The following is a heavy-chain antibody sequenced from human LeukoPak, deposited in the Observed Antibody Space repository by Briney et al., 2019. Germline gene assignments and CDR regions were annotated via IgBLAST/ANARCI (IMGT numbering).Heavy chain of an antibody. Sequence: TSETLSLTCTVSGGSISSYYWSWIRQPAGKGLEWIGRIYTSGSTNYNPSLKSRVTMSVDTSKNQFSLKLSSVTAADTAVYYCARVAAAAPYYYYYMDVWGKGTTVTISS. CDR1: GGSISSYY. J-gene: IGHJ6*03. CDR2: IYTSGST. CDR3: ARVAAAAPYYYYYMDV. D-gene: IGHD6-13*01. V-gene: IGHV4-4*07.